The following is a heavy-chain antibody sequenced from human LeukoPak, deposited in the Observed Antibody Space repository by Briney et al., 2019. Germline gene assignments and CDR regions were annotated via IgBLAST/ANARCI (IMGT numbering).Heavy chain of an antibody. V-gene: IGHV1-69*04. CDR2: IIPILGIA. D-gene: IGHD5-12*01. Sequence: SVKVSCKASGGTFSSYAISWVRQAPRQGLEWMGRIIPILGIANYAQKFQGRVTITADKSTSTAYMELSSLRSEDTAVYYCARTEMATTYPLDYWGQGTLVTVSS. CDR3: ARTEMATTYPLDY. CDR1: GGTFSSYA. J-gene: IGHJ4*02.